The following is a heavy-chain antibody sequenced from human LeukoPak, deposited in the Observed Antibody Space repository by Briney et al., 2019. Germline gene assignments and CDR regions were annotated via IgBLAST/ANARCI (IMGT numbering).Heavy chain of an antibody. CDR2: IIPILGIA. CDR3: ARAEYYYDSSGIIYYYYGMDV. V-gene: IGHV1-69*04. CDR1: GGTFSSYA. Sequence: ASVKVSCKASGGTFSSYAISWVRQAPGQGLEWMRRIIPILGIANYAQKFQGRVTITADKSTSTAYMELSSLRSEDTAVYYCARAEYYYDSSGIIYYYYGMDVWGQGTTVTVSS. D-gene: IGHD3-22*01. J-gene: IGHJ6*02.